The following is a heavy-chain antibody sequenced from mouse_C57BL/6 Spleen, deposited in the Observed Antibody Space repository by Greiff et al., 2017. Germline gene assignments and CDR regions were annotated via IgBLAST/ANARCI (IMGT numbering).Heavy chain of an antibody. Sequence: EVKLVESGPGLVKPSQSLSLTCSVTGYSITSGYYWNWIRQFPGNKLEWVGYISYDGSNNYNPSLKNRISIPRDTSKNQFFLKLNSVTTEDTATYYCAIYDYAAWFAYWGQGTLVTVSA. V-gene: IGHV3-6*01. CDR2: ISYDGSN. CDR1: GYSITSGYY. D-gene: IGHD2-4*01. CDR3: AIYDYAAWFAY. J-gene: IGHJ3*01.